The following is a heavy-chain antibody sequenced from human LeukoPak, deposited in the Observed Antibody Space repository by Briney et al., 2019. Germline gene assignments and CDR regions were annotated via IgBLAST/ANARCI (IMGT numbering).Heavy chain of an antibody. CDR1: GFTFSSYA. J-gene: IGHJ6*02. D-gene: IGHD4-11*01. CDR3: AKVYYSNYYYYGMDV. Sequence: GGSPRLSCAASGFTFSSYAMSWVRQAPGKGLEWVSAISGSGGSTYYADSVKGRFTISRDNSKNTLYLQMNSLRAEDTAVYYCAKVYYSNYYYYGMDVWGQGTTVTVSS. CDR2: ISGSGGST. V-gene: IGHV3-23*01.